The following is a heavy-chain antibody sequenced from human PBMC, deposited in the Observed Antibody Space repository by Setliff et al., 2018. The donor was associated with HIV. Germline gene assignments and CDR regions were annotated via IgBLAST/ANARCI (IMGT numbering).Heavy chain of an antibody. CDR3: ARAGMGALRSLFDY. V-gene: IGHV4-39*01. D-gene: IGHD1-26*01. CDR1: GGSISSSSYY. J-gene: IGHJ4*02. CDR2: LYYRGTT. Sequence: SETLSLTCTVSGGSISSSSYYWGWIRQPPGKGPEWIGSLYYRGTTYYNPSLKSRVTISTGTSNNQFSLTLNSVTAADTAIYYCARAGMGALRSLFDYWGQGTLVTVSS.